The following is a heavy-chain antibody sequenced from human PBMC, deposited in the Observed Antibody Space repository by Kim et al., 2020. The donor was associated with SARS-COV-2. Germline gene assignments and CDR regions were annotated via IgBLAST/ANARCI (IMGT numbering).Heavy chain of an antibody. Sequence: SVNGRSTISRDNSKNTLFLQMNRLRAEDTAVYYCANDYGGRYYTGCFDYWGQGTLGTVSS. J-gene: IGHJ4*02. V-gene: IGHV3-23*01. D-gene: IGHD3-10*01. CDR3: ANDYGGRYYTGCFDY.